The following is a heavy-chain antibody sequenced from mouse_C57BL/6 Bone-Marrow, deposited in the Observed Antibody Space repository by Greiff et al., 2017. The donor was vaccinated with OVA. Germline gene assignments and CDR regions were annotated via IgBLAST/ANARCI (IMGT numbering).Heavy chain of an antibody. CDR1: GYTFTSYW. CDR3: ARWGYYGSYFDY. Sequence: VQLQQPGAELVKPGASVKMSCKASGYTFTSYWITWVKQRPGQGLEWIGDIYPGSGSTNYNEKFKSKATPTVDTSSSTAYMQLSSLTSEDSAVYYCARWGYYGSYFDYWGQGTTLTVSS. V-gene: IGHV1-55*01. CDR2: IYPGSGST. J-gene: IGHJ2*01. D-gene: IGHD1-1*01.